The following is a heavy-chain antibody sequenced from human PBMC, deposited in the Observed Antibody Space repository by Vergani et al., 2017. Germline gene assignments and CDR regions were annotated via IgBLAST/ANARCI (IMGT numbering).Heavy chain of an antibody. CDR2: IYHSGGA. CDR1: GGSITSSSYY. CDR3: ARTGSFIVRYIHWAL. D-gene: IGHD3-9*01. V-gene: IGHV4-39*01. Sequence: QLHLQESGPGLVKPSETLSLTCTVSGGSITSSSYYWGWIRQPPGKGLEWIGNIYHSGGAYYNPSLKGRVTISVYTSKNQLSLEVTSVTAADTAIYFCARTGSFIVRYIHWALWGQGTLVTVSS. J-gene: IGHJ4*02.